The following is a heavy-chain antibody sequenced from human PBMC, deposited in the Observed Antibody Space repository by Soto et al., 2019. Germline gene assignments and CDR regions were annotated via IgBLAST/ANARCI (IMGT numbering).Heavy chain of an antibody. CDR2: ISGSGVST. CDR1: GFTFSSYA. Sequence: EVQLLESGGGLVQPGGSLRLSCAASGFTFSSYAMTWVRQAPGKGLEWVSGISGSGVSTYYADSVKGRFTISSDNSKATEYLQKPGLGAECTALEYCAKGSRAECHSVSDYWGQGTQGTVSS. J-gene: IGHJ4*02. CDR3: AKGSRAECHSVSDY. D-gene: IGHD1-20*01. V-gene: IGHV3-23*01.